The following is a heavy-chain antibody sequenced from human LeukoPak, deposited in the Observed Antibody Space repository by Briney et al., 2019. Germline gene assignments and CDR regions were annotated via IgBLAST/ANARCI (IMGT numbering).Heavy chain of an antibody. Sequence: GGSLRLSCAASGFTLSAYWMHWVRQAPGKGLMWVSRIEGDGNRITYADSVKGRFTISRDNAKNTLYLQMNSLRAEDTAVYYCARGLTAMVTRGQGTLVTVSS. CDR1: GFTLSAYW. V-gene: IGHV3-74*01. J-gene: IGHJ4*02. CDR2: IEGDGNRI. CDR3: ARGLTAMVT. D-gene: IGHD5-18*01.